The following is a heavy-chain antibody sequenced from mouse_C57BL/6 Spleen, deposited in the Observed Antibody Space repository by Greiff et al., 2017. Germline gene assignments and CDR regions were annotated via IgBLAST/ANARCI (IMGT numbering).Heavy chain of an antibody. Sequence: EVQLVESGGGLVKPGGSLKLSCAASGFTFSSYAMSWVRQTPEKRLEWVATISDGGSYTYYPDNVKGRFTISRDNAKNNLYLQMSHLKSEDTAMYYCARRGYLWYFDVWGTGTTVTVSS. CDR1: GFTFSSYA. CDR3: ARRGYLWYFDV. CDR2: ISDGGSYT. V-gene: IGHV5-4*03. J-gene: IGHJ1*03. D-gene: IGHD3-1*01.